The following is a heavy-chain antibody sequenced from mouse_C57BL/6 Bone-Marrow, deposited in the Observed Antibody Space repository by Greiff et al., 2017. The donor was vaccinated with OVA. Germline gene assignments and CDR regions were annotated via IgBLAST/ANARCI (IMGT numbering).Heavy chain of an antibody. J-gene: IGHJ1*03. V-gene: IGHV7-1*01. CDR1: GFTFSGFY. Sequence: EVKLVESGGGLVQSGRSLRLSCATSGFTFSGFYMEWVRQAPGKGLEWIAASRNKANDYTTEYSASVKGRFIVSRDTSQSILYLQMNALRAEDTAIYYCARDDYYWYFDVWGTGTTVTVSS. CDR3: ARDDYYWYFDV. CDR2: SRNKANDYTT.